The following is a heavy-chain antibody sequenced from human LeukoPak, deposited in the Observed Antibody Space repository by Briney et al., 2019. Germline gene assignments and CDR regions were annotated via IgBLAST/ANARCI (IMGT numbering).Heavy chain of an antibody. CDR3: AKLWTGTTMNPFDY. CDR2: ISGSGGST. CDR1: GFTFSSYA. Sequence: GGSLRLSCAASGFTFSSYAMSWVRQAPGKGLEWVSAISGSGGSTYYADSVKGRFTISGDNSKNTLYLQMNSLRAEDTAVYYCAKLWTGTTMNPFDYWGQGTLVTVSS. J-gene: IGHJ4*02. V-gene: IGHV3-23*01. D-gene: IGHD1-1*01.